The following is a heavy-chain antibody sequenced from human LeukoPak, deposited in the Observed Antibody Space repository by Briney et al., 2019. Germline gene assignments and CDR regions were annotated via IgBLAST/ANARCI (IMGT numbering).Heavy chain of an antibody. CDR1: GFTFSSHW. J-gene: IGHJ3*01. V-gene: IGHV3-7*05. CDR2: IKQDGSEK. CDR3: ARFRQNAFDF. Sequence: TGGSLRLSCAASGFTFSSHWMSWVRQAPGKGLEGVANIKQDGSEKFYVDSVKGRFTISRDNAKNSLYLQMNTLRAEDTAVYYCARFRQNAFDFWGQGTMVTVSP.